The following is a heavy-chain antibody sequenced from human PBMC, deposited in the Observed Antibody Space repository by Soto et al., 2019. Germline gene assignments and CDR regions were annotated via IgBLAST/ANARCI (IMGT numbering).Heavy chain of an antibody. CDR1: GFTFSSDA. Sequence: EVQLVESGGGLAKPGGSLRLSCAASGFTFSSDAMDWVRQAPGKGLENVSGISSNGIGTYYASSVKGRFTISRDNSRDTVYLQMDSLRPEDMAVYYCARRARADYYYMDVWGKGTTVTVS. CDR2: ISSNGIGT. D-gene: IGHD6-6*01. J-gene: IGHJ6*03. CDR3: ARRARADYYYMDV. V-gene: IGHV3-64*01.